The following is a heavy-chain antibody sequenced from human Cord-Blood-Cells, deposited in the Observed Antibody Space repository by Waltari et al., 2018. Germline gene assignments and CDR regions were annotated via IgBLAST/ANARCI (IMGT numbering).Heavy chain of an antibody. CDR1: GGSFSGYY. CDR2: INHSGST. CDR3: ARGPFAGATKFFDY. J-gene: IGHJ4*02. V-gene: IGHV4-34*01. D-gene: IGHD1-26*01. Sequence: QVQLPQWGAGLLKPSETLSLTFAVYGGSFSGYYWSWIRQPPGKGLEWIGEINHSGSTNYNPSLKSRVTISVDTSKNQFSLKLSSVTAADMAVYYCARGPFAGATKFFDYWGQGTLVTVSS.